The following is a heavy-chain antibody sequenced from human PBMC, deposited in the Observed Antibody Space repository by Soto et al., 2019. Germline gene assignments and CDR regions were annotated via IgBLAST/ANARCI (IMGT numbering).Heavy chain of an antibody. CDR1: GYTFTNYG. J-gene: IGHJ5*02. V-gene: IGHV1-18*01. Sequence: QVQLVQSGVEVKTPGASVKVSCKASGYTFTNYGITWVRQAPGQGLEWMGWISAYNGDTNYAQKLQGRVTMTTDTXTXXAYMELRSLRSDDTAVYYCARNCSGGSCYFGWFDPWGQGTLVTVSS. CDR3: ARNCSGGSCYFGWFDP. D-gene: IGHD2-15*01. CDR2: ISAYNGDT.